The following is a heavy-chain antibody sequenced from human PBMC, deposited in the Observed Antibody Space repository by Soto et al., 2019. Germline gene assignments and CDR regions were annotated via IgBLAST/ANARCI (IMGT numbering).Heavy chain of an antibody. CDR3: ARDLEDSGYAPSQGMDV. Sequence: ASVKVSCKAPGYTFTGYYMHWVRQAPGQGLEWMGWINPNSGGTNYAQKFQGRVTMTRDTSISTAYMELSRLRSDDTAVYYCARDLEDSGYAPSQGMDVWGQGTTVTVSS. D-gene: IGHD5-12*01. CDR2: INPNSGGT. J-gene: IGHJ6*02. CDR1: GYTFTGYY. V-gene: IGHV1-2*02.